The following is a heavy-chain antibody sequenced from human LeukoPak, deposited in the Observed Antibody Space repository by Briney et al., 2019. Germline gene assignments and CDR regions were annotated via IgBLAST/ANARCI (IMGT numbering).Heavy chain of an antibody. CDR2: IRYDGSNK. J-gene: IGHJ3*02. Sequence: SGGSLRLSCAASGFTFSSYGMHWVRQAPGKGLEWVAFIRYDGSNKYYADSVKGRFTISRDNSKNTLYLQMNSLRAEDTAVYYCAKDLGDSSAPGAFDIWGQGTMVTVSS. CDR3: AKDLGDSSAPGAFDI. V-gene: IGHV3-30*02. D-gene: IGHD3-22*01. CDR1: GFTFSSYG.